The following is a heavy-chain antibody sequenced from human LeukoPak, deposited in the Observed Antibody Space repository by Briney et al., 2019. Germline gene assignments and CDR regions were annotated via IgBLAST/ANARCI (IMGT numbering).Heavy chain of an antibody. Sequence: PSETLSLSCTVSGGSISSYYWNWIRQPPGKGLEWIGYISYSGSTNYNPSLKSRVTISLDTSKNQFSLKVRSVTAADTAVYYCARGYDSKSTCFDCRVQGTLVRVS. CDR1: GGSISSYY. D-gene: IGHD3-16*01. V-gene: IGHV4-59*01. CDR2: ISYSGST. J-gene: IGHJ4*02. CDR3: ARGYDSKSTCFDC.